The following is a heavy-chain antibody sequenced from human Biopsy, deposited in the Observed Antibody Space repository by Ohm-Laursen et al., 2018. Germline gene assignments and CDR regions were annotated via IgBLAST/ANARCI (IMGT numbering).Heavy chain of an antibody. CDR1: GFAFSTFG. V-gene: IGHV3-30*03. D-gene: IGHD2-2*01. CDR3: ARAPAPTFPVNFFDY. Sequence: SLRLSCAASGFAFSTFGMQWVRQTPDKGLEWVAVVSYDGRTQFYADSVKGRFTVSRENSKNTLFLQMNSLRADDTAVYYCARAPAPTFPVNFFDYWGQGTLVTVSS. J-gene: IGHJ4*02. CDR2: VSYDGRTQ.